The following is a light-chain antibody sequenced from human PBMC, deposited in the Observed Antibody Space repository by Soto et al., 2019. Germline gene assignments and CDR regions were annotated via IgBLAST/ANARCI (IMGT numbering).Light chain of an antibody. CDR1: QSVSTY. CDR3: QQRSNWPPT. CDR2: DAS. V-gene: IGKV3-11*01. Sequence: EVVLTQSPATLSLSPGERATLSCRASQSVSTYLAWYQQKPGQAPRLLIYDASDGATGIPARFSGSGSGTDFTLTISSLEPEDFAVHYCQQRSNWPPTFGGGTKVEIK. J-gene: IGKJ4*01.